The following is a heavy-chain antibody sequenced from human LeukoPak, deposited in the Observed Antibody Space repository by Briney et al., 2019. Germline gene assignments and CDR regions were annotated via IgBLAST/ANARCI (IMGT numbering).Heavy chain of an antibody. Sequence: SETLSLTCTVSGGSISSSYWTWIRQPAGKGLEWIGRIYTSGSTNYNPSLKSRLTMSVDTSRNQFSLRLNSVTAADTAVYYCARECFSSICPYNNMDVWGQGTTVTVSS. CDR2: IYTSGST. CDR3: ARECFSSICPYNNMDV. V-gene: IGHV4-4*07. J-gene: IGHJ6*02. D-gene: IGHD2-2*01. CDR1: GGSISSSY.